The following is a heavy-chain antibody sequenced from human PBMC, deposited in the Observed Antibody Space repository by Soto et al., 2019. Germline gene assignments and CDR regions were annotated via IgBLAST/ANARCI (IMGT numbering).Heavy chain of an antibody. V-gene: IGHV3-21*01. Sequence: EVQLVESGGGLVKSGGSLRLSCAASGFTFSSYSMNWVRQAPGKGLEWVSSISSSSSYIYYADSVKGRLTISRDNAKNSLYLQMNSLRAEDTAVYYCARDKIPLIWFGXAFDIWGQGTMVTVSS. D-gene: IGHD3-10*01. CDR3: ARDKIPLIWFGXAFDI. J-gene: IGHJ3*02. CDR1: GFTFSSYS. CDR2: ISSSSSYI.